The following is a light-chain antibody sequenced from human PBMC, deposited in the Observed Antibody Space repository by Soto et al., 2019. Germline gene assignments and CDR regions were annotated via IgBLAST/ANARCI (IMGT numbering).Light chain of an antibody. CDR1: QSVSSSY. CDR2: GAS. CDR3: QQYGSSPLLT. V-gene: IGKV3-20*01. Sequence: EIVLTQSPGTLSLSPGERATLSCRASQSVSSSYLAWYQQKPGQAPRLLIYGASSRATGIPDRFSGSGSGPDFTLTISRLEPEDFAVYYCQQYGSSPLLTFGGGTTVEIK. J-gene: IGKJ4*01.